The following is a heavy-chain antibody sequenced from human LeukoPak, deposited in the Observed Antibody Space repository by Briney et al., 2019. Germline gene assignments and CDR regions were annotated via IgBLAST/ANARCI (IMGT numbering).Heavy chain of an antibody. CDR2: IWYDGSNK. Sequence: GGSLRLSCAASGFTFDDYGMNWVRQAPGKGLEWVAVIWYDGSNKYYADSVKGRFTISRDNSKNTLYLQMNSLRAEDTAVYYCARDFDAFDIWGQGTMVTVSS. V-gene: IGHV3-33*08. CDR3: ARDFDAFDI. CDR1: GFTFDDYG. J-gene: IGHJ3*02.